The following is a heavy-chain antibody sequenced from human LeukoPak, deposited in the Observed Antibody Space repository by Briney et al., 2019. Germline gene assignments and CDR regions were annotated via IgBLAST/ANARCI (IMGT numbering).Heavy chain of an antibody. V-gene: IGHV3-30-3*01. J-gene: IGHJ4*02. Sequence: PGGSLRLSCAASGFTFSSYAMHWVRQAPGKGLEWVAVISYDGSNKYYADSVKGRFTISRDNSKNTLYLQMNSLRAEDTAVYYCATGLVLRSYYFDYWGQGTLVTVSS. D-gene: IGHD3-3*01. CDR3: ATGLVLRSYYFDY. CDR2: ISYDGSNK. CDR1: GFTFSSYA.